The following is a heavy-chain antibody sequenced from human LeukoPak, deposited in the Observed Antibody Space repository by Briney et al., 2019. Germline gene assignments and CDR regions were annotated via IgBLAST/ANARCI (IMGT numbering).Heavy chain of an antibody. V-gene: IGHV4-34*01. CDR1: GGSFSGYH. CDR3: ARSYYYGSGSYYDY. D-gene: IGHD3-10*01. Sequence: PSETLSLTCAVYGGSFSGYHWSWIRQPPGKGLEWIGEINHSGSTNYNPSLKSRVTISVDTSKNQFSLKLSSVTAADTAVYYCARSYYYGSGSYYDYWGQGTLVTVSS. CDR2: INHSGST. J-gene: IGHJ4*02.